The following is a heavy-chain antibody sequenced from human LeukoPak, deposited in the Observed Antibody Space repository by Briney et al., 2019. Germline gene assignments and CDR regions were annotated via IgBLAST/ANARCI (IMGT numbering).Heavy chain of an antibody. D-gene: IGHD1-26*01. CDR2: IVVGSGNT. J-gene: IGHJ5*02. V-gene: IGHV1-58*02. CDR3: GGLWEGNGFAP. CDR1: GFSFRTAA. Sequence: TSVKVSCKASGFSFRTAAMQWVRQGRGQHLEWIGWIVVGSGNTKYAQQFQDRVTITRDMSTSTVFMELSSLRSEDTAVYYCGGLWEGNGFAPGGQGTLVTVSS.